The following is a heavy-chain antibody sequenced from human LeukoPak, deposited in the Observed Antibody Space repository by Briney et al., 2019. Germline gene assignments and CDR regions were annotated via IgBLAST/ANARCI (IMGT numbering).Heavy chain of an antibody. D-gene: IGHD3-3*01. J-gene: IGHJ3*02. CDR2: IYYSGST. Sequence: SETLSLTCTVSGGSVSSGSYYWSWIRQPPGKGLEWIGYIYYSGSTNYNPSLKSRVTISVDTSKNQFSLKLSSVTAADTAVYYCARGHYTGLEWSADAFDIWDQGTMVTVSS. CDR3: ARGHYTGLEWSADAFDI. V-gene: IGHV4-61*01. CDR1: GGSVSSGSYY.